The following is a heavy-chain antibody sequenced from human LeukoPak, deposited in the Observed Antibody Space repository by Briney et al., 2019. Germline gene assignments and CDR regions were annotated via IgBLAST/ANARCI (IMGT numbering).Heavy chain of an antibody. V-gene: IGHV5-10-1*01. CDR1: GYSFTSYW. CDR2: IDPSDSYT. J-gene: IGHJ4*02. Sequence: GGSLRLSCKGSGYSFTSYWIIWVRQMPGRGLEWMGRIDPSDSYTNYRPSFQGHVTISADKSISTAYLQWSSLKPSDTAMYHCARLEYSSGWYPDYWGQGTLVTVSS. CDR3: ARLEYSSGWYPDY. D-gene: IGHD6-19*01.